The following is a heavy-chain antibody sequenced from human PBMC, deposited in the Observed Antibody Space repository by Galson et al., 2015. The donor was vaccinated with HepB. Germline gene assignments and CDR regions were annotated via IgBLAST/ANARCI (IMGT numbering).Heavy chain of an antibody. D-gene: IGHD2-8*01. CDR3: AREGSPWPNGAYFDY. J-gene: IGHJ4*02. V-gene: IGHV1-46*01. CDR2: INPSDGST. CDR1: GYSFTSYF. Sequence: SVKVSCKASGYSFTSYFIHWVRQAPGQGLEWMGIINPSDGSTNYAQKFQGRVTMTRDRDTSTNTVYMELSSLRSEDTAVYYCAREGSPWPNGAYFDYWGQGTLVTVSS.